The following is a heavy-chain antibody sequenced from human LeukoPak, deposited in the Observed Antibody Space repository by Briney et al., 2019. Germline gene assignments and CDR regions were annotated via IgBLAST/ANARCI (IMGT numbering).Heavy chain of an antibody. CDR2: ISSSSSTI. CDR1: GFTFSSYS. CDR3: ASWGYYDSSGYYSYYYYYYMDV. Sequence: PGGSLRLSCAASGFTFSSYSMNWVRQAPGKGLEWVSYISSSSSTIYYADSVKGRFTISRDNAKNSLYLQMNSLRAEDTAVYYCASWGYYDSSGYYSYYYYYYMDVWGKGTTVTVSS. D-gene: IGHD3-22*01. J-gene: IGHJ6*03. V-gene: IGHV3-48*01.